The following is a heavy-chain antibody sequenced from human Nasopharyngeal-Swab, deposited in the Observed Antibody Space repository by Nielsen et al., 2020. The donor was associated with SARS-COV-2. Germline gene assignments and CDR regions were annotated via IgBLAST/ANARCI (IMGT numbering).Heavy chain of an antibody. Sequence: WIRQPPGKGLEWIGYIYYSGSTNYNPSLKSRVTISVDTSKNQFSLKLSSVTAADTGVYYCARVRVLRFLEWQIKGGFDPWGQGTLVTVSS. J-gene: IGHJ5*02. V-gene: IGHV4-59*01. CDR2: IYYSGST. CDR3: ARVRVLRFLEWQIKGGFDP. D-gene: IGHD3-3*01.